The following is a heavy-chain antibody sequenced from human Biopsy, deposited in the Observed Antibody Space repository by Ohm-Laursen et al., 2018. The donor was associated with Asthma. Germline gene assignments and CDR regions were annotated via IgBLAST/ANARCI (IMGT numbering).Heavy chain of an antibody. D-gene: IGHD6-19*01. CDR1: GFTFSIYD. J-gene: IGHJ4*02. CDR3: ARGDSSGWSHYYFDY. Sequence: LRLSCAASGFTFSIYDIHWVRQAPGKGLEWVSVIYSGGTSHTADSVRGRFTISRDFSKNTLHLQMHSLRVEDTAVYYCARGDSSGWSHYYFDYWGQGTLVTVSS. V-gene: IGHV3-53*01. CDR2: IYSGGTS.